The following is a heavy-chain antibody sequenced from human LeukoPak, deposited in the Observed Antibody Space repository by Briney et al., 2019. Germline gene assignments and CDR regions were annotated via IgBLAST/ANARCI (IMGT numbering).Heavy chain of an antibody. V-gene: IGHV1-69*13. CDR2: IIPIFGTA. J-gene: IGHJ4*02. CDR3: ARAATVVTPFDY. D-gene: IGHD4-23*01. Sequence: VASVTVSCKASGGTFSSYAISWVRQAPGQGLEWMGGIIPIFGTANYAQKFQGRVTITADESTSTAYMELSSLRSEDTAVYYCARAATVVTPFDYWGQGTLVTVSS. CDR1: GGTFSSYA.